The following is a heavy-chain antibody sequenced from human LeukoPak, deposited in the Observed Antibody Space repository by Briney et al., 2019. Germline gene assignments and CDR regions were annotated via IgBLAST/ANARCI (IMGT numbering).Heavy chain of an antibody. Sequence: GGSLRLSCAASGFTVSSNYMSWVRQAPGKGLEWVSAISGSGGSTYYADSVKGRFTISRDNSKNTLYLQMNSLRAEDTAVYFCARGGLSIMGYWGQGTLVTVSS. J-gene: IGHJ4*02. CDR1: GFTVSSNY. CDR3: ARGGLSIMGY. CDR2: ISGSGGST. D-gene: IGHD2/OR15-2a*01. V-gene: IGHV3-23*01.